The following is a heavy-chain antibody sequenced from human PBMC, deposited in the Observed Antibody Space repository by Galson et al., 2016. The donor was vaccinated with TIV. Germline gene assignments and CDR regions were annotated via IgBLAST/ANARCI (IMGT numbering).Heavy chain of an antibody. CDR3: ARVNWARAFDY. D-gene: IGHD7-27*01. CDR1: GYTFINND. CDR2: INPSGGDA. V-gene: IGHV1-46*01. J-gene: IGHJ4*02. Sequence: SVKVSCKASGYTFINNDIHWVRRAPGQGLEWMGIINPSGGDATYAQKFQGRVTMTRDTSISTAYVELRRLISDDTAVYYCARVNWARAFDYWGQGTQVTVSS.